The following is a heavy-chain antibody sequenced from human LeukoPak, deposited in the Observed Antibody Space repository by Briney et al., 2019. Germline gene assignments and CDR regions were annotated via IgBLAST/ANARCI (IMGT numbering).Heavy chain of an antibody. D-gene: IGHD4-17*01. CDR1: GYSFSSHY. Sequence: GASVKVSRKASGYSFSSHYLHWVRQAPGQGPEWMGVISPSGGSTTYAQKFQGRITVTRDMSTNTVYIDLTSLRSEDTAVYYCARDQVTPGTTTFDYWGQGTPVTVSS. V-gene: IGHV1-46*01. CDR2: ISPSGGST. CDR3: ARDQVTPGTTTFDY. J-gene: IGHJ4*02.